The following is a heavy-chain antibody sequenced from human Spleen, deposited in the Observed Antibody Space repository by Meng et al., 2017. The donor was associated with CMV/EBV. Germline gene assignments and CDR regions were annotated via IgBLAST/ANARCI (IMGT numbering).Heavy chain of an antibody. Sequence: ASVKVSCKASGYPFSTYGISWVRQAPGQGLEWMGWISGYNGHTKYAHKLQGRVTMTTDTSTTTAYMDLRSLRSDDTAVYYCARVRGSIAAAGVDYWGQGTLVTVSS. CDR1: GYPFSTYG. D-gene: IGHD6-13*01. V-gene: IGHV1-18*01. CDR3: ARVRGSIAAAGVDY. J-gene: IGHJ4*02. CDR2: ISGYNGHT.